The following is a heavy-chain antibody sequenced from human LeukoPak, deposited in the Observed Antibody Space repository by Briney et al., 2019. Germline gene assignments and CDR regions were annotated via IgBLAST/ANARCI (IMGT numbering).Heavy chain of an antibody. D-gene: IGHD2-15*01. V-gene: IGHV1-69*13. Sequence: ASVKVSCKASGGTLSSHAINWVRQAPGQGLEWMGGIIPIFDTANYAQKLQGRVAITADESTSTAYMELSSLRSEDTAVYYCATQSVAAVYSWFDPWGRGTLVTVSS. CDR1: GGTLSSHA. CDR2: IIPIFDTA. CDR3: ATQSVAAVYSWFDP. J-gene: IGHJ5*02.